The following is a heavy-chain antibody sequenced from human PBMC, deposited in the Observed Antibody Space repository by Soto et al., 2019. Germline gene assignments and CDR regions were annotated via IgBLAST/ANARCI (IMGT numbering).Heavy chain of an antibody. CDR2: ISGSGGST. CDR3: AKNIDSSGSTRGMDV. V-gene: IGHV3-23*01. D-gene: IGHD3-22*01. Sequence: GGSLRLSCAASGFTFSSYAMSWVRQAPGKGLEWVSAISGSGGSTYYADSVKGRFTISRDNSKNTLYLQMNSLRAEDTAVYYCAKNIDSSGSTRGMDVWGQGTTVTVSS. CDR1: GFTFSSYA. J-gene: IGHJ6*02.